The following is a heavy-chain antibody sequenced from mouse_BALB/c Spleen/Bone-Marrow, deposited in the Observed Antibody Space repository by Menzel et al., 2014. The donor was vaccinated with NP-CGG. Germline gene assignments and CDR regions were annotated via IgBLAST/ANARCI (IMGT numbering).Heavy chain of an antibody. V-gene: IGHV1S81*02. D-gene: IGHD2-1*01. Sequence: VQLVESGAELVKPGVSVKLSCKASGYTFTNYYMYWVKQRPGQGLEWIGEINPSNGGTNFNEKFKSKATLTVDKSSSTAYMQLSSLTSEDSAVYYCTRYGNYYFDYWGQGTTRTVSS. CDR2: INPSNGGT. CDR1: GYTFTNYY. CDR3: TRYGNYYFDY. J-gene: IGHJ2*01.